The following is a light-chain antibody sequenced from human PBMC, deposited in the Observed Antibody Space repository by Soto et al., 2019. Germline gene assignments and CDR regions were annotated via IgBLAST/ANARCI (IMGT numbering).Light chain of an antibody. CDR2: EVS. V-gene: IGLV2-14*01. CDR1: SSDVGGYNY. J-gene: IGLJ3*02. Sequence: QPVLTQPASVSGSPGQAITISCTGTSSDVGGYNYVSWYQQHPGKAPKLIIYEVSNRPSGVSNRFSGSKSGNTASLTISGLQAEDEAYYYCSSYTTSSTWVFGGGTKLTVL. CDR3: SSYTTSSTWV.